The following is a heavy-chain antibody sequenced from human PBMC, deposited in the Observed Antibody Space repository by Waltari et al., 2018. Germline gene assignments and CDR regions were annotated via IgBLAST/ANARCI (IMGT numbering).Heavy chain of an antibody. J-gene: IGHJ6*02. Sequence: QVQLQQWGAGLLKPSETLSLTCAVYGGSFSGYYWSWIRQPPGKGLEWIGEINHSGSTNYNPSLKSRVTISVDTSKNQFSLKLSSVTAADTAVYYCARVLLWFGDPSAYGMDVWGQGTTVTVSS. CDR2: INHSGST. V-gene: IGHV4-34*01. D-gene: IGHD3-10*01. CDR1: GGSFSGYY. CDR3: ARVLLWFGDPSAYGMDV.